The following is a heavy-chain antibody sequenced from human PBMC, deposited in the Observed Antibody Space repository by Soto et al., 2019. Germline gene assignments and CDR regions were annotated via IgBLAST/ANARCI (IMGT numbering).Heavy chain of an antibody. CDR1: GYTFTSYG. CDR2: ISAYNGNT. V-gene: IGHV1-18*04. J-gene: IGHJ3*02. CDR3: ARDVYSSSWADAFDI. D-gene: IGHD6-13*01. Sequence: VSCKASGYTFTSYGISWVRQAPGQGLEWMGWISAYNGNTNYAQKLQGRVTMTTDTSTSTAYMELRSLRSDDTAVYYCARDVYSSSWADAFDIWGQGTMVTVSS.